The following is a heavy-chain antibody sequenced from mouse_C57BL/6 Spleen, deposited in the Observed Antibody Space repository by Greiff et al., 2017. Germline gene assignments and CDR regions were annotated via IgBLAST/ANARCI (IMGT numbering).Heavy chain of an antibody. CDR2: IHPNSGST. J-gene: IGHJ4*01. CDR3: AGDYDGAMDY. V-gene: IGHV1-64*01. CDR1: GYTFTSYW. D-gene: IGHD2-4*01. Sequence: QVQLQQSGAELVKPGASVKLSCKASGYTFTSYWMHWVKQRPGQGLEWIGMIHPNSGSTNYNEKFKSKATLTVDKSSSTAYMQLSSLTSEDSAVYYCAGDYDGAMDYWGQGTSVTVSS.